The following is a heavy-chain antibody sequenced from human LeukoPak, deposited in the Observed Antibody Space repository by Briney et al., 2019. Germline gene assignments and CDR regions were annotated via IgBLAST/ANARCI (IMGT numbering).Heavy chain of an antibody. CDR1: GFTFSSYA. V-gene: IGHV3-23*01. D-gene: IGHD6-6*01. Sequence: GGSLRLSCAASGFTFSSYAMSWVRQASGKGLEWVSAISGSGGRTYYADSVRGRFTISRDNSKNTLYLQMNSLRAEDTAVYYCAKGLIEYSSSSDYYYMDVWGKGTTVTVSS. CDR3: AKGLIEYSSSSDYYYMDV. CDR2: ISGSGGRT. J-gene: IGHJ6*03.